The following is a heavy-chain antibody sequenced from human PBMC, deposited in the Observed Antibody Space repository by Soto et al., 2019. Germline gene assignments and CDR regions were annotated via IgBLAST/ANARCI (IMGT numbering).Heavy chain of an antibody. D-gene: IGHD3-3*01. CDR3: AREGQRFLEWFHIKRGGAFDI. CDR1: GGSISSSNW. CDR2: IYHSGST. Sequence: QVQLQESGPGLVKPSGTLSLTCAVSGGSISSSNWWSWVRQPPGKGLEWIGEIYHSGSTNYNPSLKSRVTISVDKSKNQFSLKLSSVTAADTAVYYCAREGQRFLEWFHIKRGGAFDIWGQGTMVTVSS. V-gene: IGHV4-4*02. J-gene: IGHJ3*02.